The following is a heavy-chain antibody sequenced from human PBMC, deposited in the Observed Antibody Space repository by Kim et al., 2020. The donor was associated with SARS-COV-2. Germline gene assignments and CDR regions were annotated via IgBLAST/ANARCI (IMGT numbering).Heavy chain of an antibody. J-gene: IGHJ4*02. D-gene: IGHD6-6*01. CDR2: IINGAGST. CDR3: AKVSWDTSSGDS. V-gene: IGHV3-23*01. CDR1: GFSFSIHA. Sequence: GGSLRLSCAASGFSFSIHAMSWVRQAPGKGLEWVSGIINGAGSTYYADSVKGRFTISRDNSKNTLYLQMNSLRAEDTAVYYCAKVSWDTSSGDSWGQGTLVIVSS.